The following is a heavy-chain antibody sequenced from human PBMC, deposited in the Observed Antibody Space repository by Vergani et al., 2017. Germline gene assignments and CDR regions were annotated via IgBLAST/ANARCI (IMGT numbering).Heavy chain of an antibody. J-gene: IGHJ5*02. D-gene: IGHD2-2*01. V-gene: IGHV4-59*01. CDR2: IYYSGST. Sequence: QVQLQESGPGLVKPSETLSLTCTVSGGSISSYYWSWIRQPPGKGLEWIGYIYYSGSTNYNPSLKSRVTISVDTSKNQFSLKLSSVTAADTAVYYCARDPSYCSSTSCYPRNWFDPWGQGTLVTVSS. CDR3: ARDPSYCSSTSCYPRNWFDP. CDR1: GGSISSYY.